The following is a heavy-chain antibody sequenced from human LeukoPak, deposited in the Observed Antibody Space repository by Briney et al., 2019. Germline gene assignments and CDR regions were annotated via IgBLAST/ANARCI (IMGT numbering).Heavy chain of an antibody. Sequence: GGSLRLSCAASGFTFSSYWMRWVRQDPGKGLEWVANIKHNGDELNYVGSVEDRFTISRDNAKNSVYLDMTGLRAEVTAVYYCARELRTFDSWGQGTLVTVSS. V-gene: IGHV3-7*01. D-gene: IGHD3-16*01. CDR1: GFTFSSYW. CDR2: IKHNGDEL. CDR3: ARELRTFDS. J-gene: IGHJ4*02.